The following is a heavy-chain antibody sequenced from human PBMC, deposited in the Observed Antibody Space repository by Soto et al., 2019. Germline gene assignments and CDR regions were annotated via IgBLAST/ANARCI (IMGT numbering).Heavy chain of an antibody. CDR1: GGSISSGDYY. J-gene: IGHJ4*02. V-gene: IGHV4-30-4*01. D-gene: IGHD6-13*01. CDR2: IYYSGST. CDR3: ARDRGGSSWSSFDY. Sequence: SETLSLTCSVSGGSISSGDYYWSWIRQPPGKGLEWIGYIYYSGSTYYNPSLKSRVTISVDTSKNQFSLKLSSVTAADTAVYYCARDRGGSSWSSFDYWGQGTLVTVSS.